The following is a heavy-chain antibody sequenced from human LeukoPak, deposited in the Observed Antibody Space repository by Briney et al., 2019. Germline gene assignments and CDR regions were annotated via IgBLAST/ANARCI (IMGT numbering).Heavy chain of an antibody. Sequence: SETLSLTCAVYGGSFSGYYWSWIRQPPGKGLEWIGEINHSGSTNYNPSLKSRVTIPVDTSKNQFSLKLSSVTAADTAVYYCARWRIAVAGGDYWGQGTLVTVSS. CDR1: GGSFSGYY. D-gene: IGHD6-19*01. CDR2: INHSGST. J-gene: IGHJ4*02. CDR3: ARWRIAVAGGDY. V-gene: IGHV4-34*01.